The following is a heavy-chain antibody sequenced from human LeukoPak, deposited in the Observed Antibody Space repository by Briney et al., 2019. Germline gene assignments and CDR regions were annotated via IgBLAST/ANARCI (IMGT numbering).Heavy chain of an antibody. Sequence: GGSLRLSCAASGFTFRDAWMTWVRQAPGKGLEWVAVISYDGSNKYYADSVKGRFTISRDNSKNTLYLQMNSLRAEDTAVYYCAKGGSDILTGYYSGAFDIWGQGTMVTVSS. CDR1: GFTFRDAW. V-gene: IGHV3-30*18. CDR2: ISYDGSNK. CDR3: AKGGSDILTGYYSGAFDI. J-gene: IGHJ3*02. D-gene: IGHD3-9*01.